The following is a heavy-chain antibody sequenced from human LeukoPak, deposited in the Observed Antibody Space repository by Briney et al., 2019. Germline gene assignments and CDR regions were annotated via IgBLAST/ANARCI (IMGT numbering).Heavy chain of an antibody. CDR1: GFPFNSYC. D-gene: IGHD1-26*01. CDR3: APEVWELQGASDI. CDR2: IQEDGSDK. J-gene: IGHJ3*02. V-gene: IGHV3-7*01. Sequence: GGSLRLSCAASGFPFNSYCMSWVRQAPGRGLEWVANIQEDGSDKFYADSEKGRFTISRDNAKNSLFLQMTSLRAEDTALYYCAPEVWELQGASDIWGQGTTVTASS.